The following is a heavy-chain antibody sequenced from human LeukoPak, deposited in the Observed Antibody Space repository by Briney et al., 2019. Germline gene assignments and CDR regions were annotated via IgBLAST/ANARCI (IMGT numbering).Heavy chain of an antibody. CDR2: IYYSGST. CDR3: ARHRGRISYGAFDY. Sequence: SETLSLTCTVSGGSISSSSYYWGWIRQPPGKGLEWIGSIYYSGSTYYNPSLKSRVTISVDTSKNQFSLKLSSVTAADTAVYYCARHRGRISYGAFDYWGQGTLVTVSS. J-gene: IGHJ4*02. V-gene: IGHV4-39*01. CDR1: GGSISSSSYY. D-gene: IGHD4-17*01.